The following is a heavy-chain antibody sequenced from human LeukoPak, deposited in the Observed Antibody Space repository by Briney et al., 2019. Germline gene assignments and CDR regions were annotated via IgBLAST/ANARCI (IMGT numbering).Heavy chain of an antibody. D-gene: IGHD2-2*01. Sequence: ASVKVSCKASGYPFTNYGITWVRQAPGQGLEWMGWISPYTGNTKYAQSFQGRVTMTTDTSTSTAYMELRSLRSDDTAVFYCARDFWIRHSVPDPKDLWGQGTLVTVSS. J-gene: IGHJ5*02. CDR2: ISPYTGNT. CDR3: ARDFWIRHSVPDPKDL. V-gene: IGHV1-18*01. CDR1: GYPFTNYG.